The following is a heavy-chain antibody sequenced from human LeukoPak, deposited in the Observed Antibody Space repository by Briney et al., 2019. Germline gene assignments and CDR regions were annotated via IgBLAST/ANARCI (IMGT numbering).Heavy chain of an antibody. CDR3: ARGPGDIVVVPAATEPEYYFDY. J-gene: IGHJ4*02. D-gene: IGHD2-2*01. Sequence: SETLSLTCAVYGGSFSGYYWSWIRQPPGKGLEWIGEINHSGSTSYNPSLKSRVTISVDTSKNQFSLKLSSVTAADTAVYYCARGPGDIVVVPAATEPEYYFDYWGQGTLVTVSS. V-gene: IGHV4-34*01. CDR1: GGSFSGYY. CDR2: INHSGST.